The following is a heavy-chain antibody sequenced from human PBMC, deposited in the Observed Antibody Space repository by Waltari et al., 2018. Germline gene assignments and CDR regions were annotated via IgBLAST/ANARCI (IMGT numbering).Heavy chain of an antibody. J-gene: IGHJ4*02. CDR3: VRAPGTTAISTDGGYFDS. CDR2: MIPVLNIR. V-gene: IGHV1-69*01. Sequence: QREQSGAEVKKHGSSVRVSRQASEGPFRRAVLAWVRQAPGQGPEWIGGMIPVLNIRNYAQKFQGRVTISADESTTTVYMDLSSLTSEDTAMYYCVRAPGTTAISTDGGYFDSWGQGTLVIVSS. D-gene: IGHD2-8*02. CDR1: EGPFRRAV.